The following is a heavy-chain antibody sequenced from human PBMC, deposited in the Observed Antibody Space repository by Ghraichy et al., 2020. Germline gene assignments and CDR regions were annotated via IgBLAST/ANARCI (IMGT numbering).Heavy chain of an antibody. V-gene: IGHV3-64*01. J-gene: IGHJ6*02. CDR1: GFTFSSYA. D-gene: IGHD2-2*01. Sequence: GESLNISCAASGFTFSSYAMHWVRQAPGKGLEYVSAISSNGGSTYYANSVKGRFTISRDNSKNTLYLQMGSLRAEDMAVYYCARGGQYCSSTSCYYGMDVWGQGTTVTVSS. CDR2: ISSNGGST. CDR3: ARGGQYCSSTSCYYGMDV.